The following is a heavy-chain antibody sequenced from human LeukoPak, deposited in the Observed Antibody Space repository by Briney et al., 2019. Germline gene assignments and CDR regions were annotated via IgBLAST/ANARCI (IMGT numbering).Heavy chain of an antibody. J-gene: IGHJ6*02. CDR2: IIPILGIA. Sequence: GASVKVSCKASGGTFSSYAISWVRQAPGQGLEWMGRIIPILGIANYAQKFQGRVTITADKSTSTAYMELSSLRSEDTAVYYCVRESYYDILTGYYNYYYYGMDVWGQGTTVTVSS. D-gene: IGHD3-9*01. V-gene: IGHV1-69*10. CDR1: GGTFSSYA. CDR3: VRESYYDILTGYYNYYYYGMDV.